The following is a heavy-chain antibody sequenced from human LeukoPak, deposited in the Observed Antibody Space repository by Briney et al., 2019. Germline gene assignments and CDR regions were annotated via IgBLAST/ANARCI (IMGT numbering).Heavy chain of an antibody. Sequence: GGSLRLSCAASGFTFSNYEMNWVRQAPGKGLEWLSYISSSGTIYYADSVKGRFTISRDNAKNSLFLQVNGLGSEDTAVYYCGGGGRGGYWGQGTLVTVSS. CDR3: GGGGRGGY. CDR2: ISSSGTI. D-gene: IGHD3-10*01. V-gene: IGHV3-48*03. J-gene: IGHJ4*02. CDR1: GFTFSNYE.